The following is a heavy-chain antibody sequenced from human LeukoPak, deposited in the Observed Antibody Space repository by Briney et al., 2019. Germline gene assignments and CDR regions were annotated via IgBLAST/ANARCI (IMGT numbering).Heavy chain of an antibody. Sequence: GASVKVSCKASGYTFTGYYMHWVRQAPGQGLEWMGWINPNSGGTNYAQKFQGRVTMTRDTSINTAYMELTSLRSDDTAVYYCARDLFYSVSGTYYNVGRVFNYWGQGTLVTVSS. CDR3: ARDLFYSVSGTYYNVGRVFNY. J-gene: IGHJ4*02. CDR1: GYTFTGYY. V-gene: IGHV1-2*02. CDR2: INPNSGGT. D-gene: IGHD3-10*01.